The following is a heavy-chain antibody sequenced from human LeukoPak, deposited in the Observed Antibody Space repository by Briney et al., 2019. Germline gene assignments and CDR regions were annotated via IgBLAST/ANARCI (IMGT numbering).Heavy chain of an antibody. CDR2: INPNSGGT. Sequence: GASVKVSCKASGYTFTGYYMHWVRQAPGQGLERMGWINPNSGGTNYAQKFQGRVTMTRDTSISTAYMELSRLRSDDTAVYYCARGGSWLRPHLDYWGQGTLVTVSS. CDR1: GYTFTGYY. CDR3: ARGGSWLRPHLDY. D-gene: IGHD3-16*01. V-gene: IGHV1-2*02. J-gene: IGHJ4*02.